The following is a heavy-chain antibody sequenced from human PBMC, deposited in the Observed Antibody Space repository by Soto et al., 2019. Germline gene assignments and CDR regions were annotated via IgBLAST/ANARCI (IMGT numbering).Heavy chain of an antibody. D-gene: IGHD6-19*01. Sequence: LSLTCTVSGGSISSYYWSWIRQPPGKGLEWIGYIYYSGSTNYNPSLKSRVTISVDTSKNQFSLKLSSVTAADTAVYYCARAVGARQWLELAFDICGQGPMVTVSS. V-gene: IGHV4-59*01. CDR2: IYYSGST. CDR3: ARAVGARQWLELAFDI. J-gene: IGHJ3*02. CDR1: GGSISSYY.